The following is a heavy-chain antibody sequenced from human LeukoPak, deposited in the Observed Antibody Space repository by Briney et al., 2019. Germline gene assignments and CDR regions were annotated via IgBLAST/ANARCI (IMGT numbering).Heavy chain of an antibody. CDR1: GYSFTSYW. V-gene: IGHV5-51*01. CDR3: ARPVGYCSGGSCHLDY. D-gene: IGHD2-15*01. J-gene: IGHJ4*02. Sequence: GESLKISCKGSGYSFTSYWIGWVRPMPGKGLEWMGIIYPGDSDTRYSPSFQGQVTISADKSISTAYLQWSSLKASDTAMYYCARPVGYCSGGSCHLDYWGQGTLVTVSS. CDR2: IYPGDSDT.